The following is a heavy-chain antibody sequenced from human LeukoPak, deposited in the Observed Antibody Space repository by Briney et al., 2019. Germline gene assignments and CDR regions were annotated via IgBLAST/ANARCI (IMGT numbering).Heavy chain of an antibody. CDR3: ASGKGEVVPAE. Sequence: SVKVSCKASGGTFSSYAISWVRQAPGQGLEWMGGINPIFGTANYAQKFQGRVTITTDESTSTAYMELSSLRSEDTAVYYCASGKGEVVPAEWGQGTLVTISS. J-gene: IGHJ4*02. CDR2: INPIFGTA. V-gene: IGHV1-69*05. CDR1: GGTFSSYA. D-gene: IGHD2-2*01.